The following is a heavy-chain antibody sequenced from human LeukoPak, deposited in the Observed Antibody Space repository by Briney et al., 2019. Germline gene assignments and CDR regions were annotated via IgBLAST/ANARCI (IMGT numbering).Heavy chain of an antibody. CDR3: ARDQPGDSGTYYYFDW. Sequence: SETLSLTCTVSGASINTYYWSWIRQPPGKGLEWIGYIYYSGTTSYNPSLKTRVTISIDTSKNQFSLKLSSVTAADTAVYYCARDQPGDSGTYYYFDWWGQGTLVTVSS. J-gene: IGHJ4*02. CDR2: IYYSGTT. CDR1: GASINTYY. D-gene: IGHD3-10*01. V-gene: IGHV4-59*01.